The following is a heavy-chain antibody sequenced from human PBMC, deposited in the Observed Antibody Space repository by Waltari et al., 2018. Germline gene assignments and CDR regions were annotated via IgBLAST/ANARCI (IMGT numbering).Heavy chain of an antibody. Sequence: QVQLQESGPGLVKPSETLSLTCTVSGGSISSYYWSWIRQPPGKGLEWIGYIYYSGSTNYNPPLKSRVTISVDTSKNQFSLKLSSVTAADTAVYYCASRPRAGNWFDPWGQGTLVTVSS. V-gene: IGHV4-59*01. CDR3: ASRPRAGNWFDP. J-gene: IGHJ5*02. CDR2: IYYSGST. CDR1: GGSISSYY.